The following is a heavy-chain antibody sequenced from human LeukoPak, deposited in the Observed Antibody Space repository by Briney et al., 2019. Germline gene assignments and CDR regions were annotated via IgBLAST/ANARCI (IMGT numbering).Heavy chain of an antibody. Sequence: GASVKVSCKASGYTFTGYYMHWVRQAPGQGLEWMGWINPNSGGTNYAQKFQGWVTMTRDTSISTAYMELSRLRSDDTAVYYCARSRGSWWHLARDEYFQHWGQGTLVTVSS. J-gene: IGHJ1*01. CDR3: ARSRGSWWHLARDEYFQH. V-gene: IGHV1-2*04. CDR2: INPNSGGT. CDR1: GYTFTGYY. D-gene: IGHD2-8*02.